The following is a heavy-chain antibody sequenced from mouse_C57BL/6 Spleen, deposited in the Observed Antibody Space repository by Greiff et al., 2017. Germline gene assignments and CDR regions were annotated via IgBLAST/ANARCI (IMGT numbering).Heavy chain of an antibody. CDR1: GYTLTSYW. Sequence: QVQLQQPGAELVRPGSSVKLSCKASGYTLTSYWMHWVKQRPIQGLEWIGNIDPSDSETHYNQKFKDKATLTVDESSSTAYMQLSSLTSEDSAVYYCADYGSSPYYYAMDYWGQGTSVTVSS. CDR3: ADYGSSPYYYAMDY. D-gene: IGHD1-1*01. J-gene: IGHJ4*01. V-gene: IGHV1-52*01. CDR2: IDPSDSET.